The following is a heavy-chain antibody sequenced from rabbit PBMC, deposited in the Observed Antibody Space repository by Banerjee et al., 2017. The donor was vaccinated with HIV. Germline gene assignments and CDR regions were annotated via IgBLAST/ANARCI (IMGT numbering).Heavy chain of an antibody. CDR3: ARGYYGASYNF. J-gene: IGHJ3*01. V-gene: IGHV1S40*01. CDR2: IYAGSSSNT. D-gene: IGHD1-1*01. Sequence: QSLEESGGDLVKPEGSLTLTCTASGFSFNNSYYICWVRQAPGKGLEWIACIYAGSSSNTWYASWAKGRFTISKTSSTTVTLQMTSLTAADTATYFCARGYYGASYNFWGQGTLVTVS. CDR1: GFSFNNSYY.